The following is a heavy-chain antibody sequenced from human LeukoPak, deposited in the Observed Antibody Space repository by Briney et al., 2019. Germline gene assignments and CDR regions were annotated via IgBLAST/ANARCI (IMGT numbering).Heavy chain of an antibody. CDR2: IYYSGST. Sequence: PSETLSLTCTVSGGSVSSGSYYRSWIRQPPGKGLEWIGYIYYSGSTNYNPSLKSRVTISVDTSKNQFSLKLSSVTAADTAVYYCATTIPGEYYFDYWGQGTLVTVSS. V-gene: IGHV4-61*01. CDR3: ATTIPGEYYFDY. J-gene: IGHJ4*02. D-gene: IGHD3-10*01. CDR1: GGSVSSGSYY.